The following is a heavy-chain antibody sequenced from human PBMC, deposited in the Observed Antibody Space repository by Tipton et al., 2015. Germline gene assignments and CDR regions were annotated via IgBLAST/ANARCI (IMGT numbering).Heavy chain of an antibody. CDR2: ISYSGST. CDR1: GGSFSDYY. J-gene: IGHJ4*02. CDR3: ARARGRHGGLFDS. Sequence: TLSLTCTVSGGSFSDYYWSWIRQPPGKGLEWIGYISYSGSTHYNPSFKSRVTISVDTSKTQFSLKMSSVTASDTAVYYCARARGRHGGLFDSWGQGILVTVSS. D-gene: IGHD4-23*01. V-gene: IGHV4-59*01.